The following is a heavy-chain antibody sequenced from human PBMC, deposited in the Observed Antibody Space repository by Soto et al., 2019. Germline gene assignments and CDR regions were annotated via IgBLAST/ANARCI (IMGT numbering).Heavy chain of an antibody. Sequence: QVQLVESGGGLVKPGGSLRLSCAASGFTFSDYYMSWIRQAPGKGLEWVSYISSSSSYTNYADSVKGRFTISRDNAKNSLYLQMNSLRAEDTAVYYCARNGSTYYYDSSGYPDDAFDIWGQGTMVTVSS. CDR3: ARNGSTYYYDSSGYPDDAFDI. CDR1: GFTFSDYY. J-gene: IGHJ3*02. D-gene: IGHD3-22*01. CDR2: ISSSSSYT. V-gene: IGHV3-11*06.